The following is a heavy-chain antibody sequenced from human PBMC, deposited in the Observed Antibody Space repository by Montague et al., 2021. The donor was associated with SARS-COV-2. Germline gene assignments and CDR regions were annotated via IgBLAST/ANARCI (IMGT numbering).Heavy chain of an antibody. Sequence: SETLSLTCTVSGGSISSSSYYWGWIRQPPGKGLEWIGSIYYSGSTYYNPSLKSRVTISVDTSKNQFSLKLSSVTAADTAVYYCARGIRRTWTQLWVRSGFDYWGQGTLVTVSS. D-gene: IGHD5-18*01. CDR1: GGSISSSSYY. J-gene: IGHJ4*02. V-gene: IGHV4-39*07. CDR3: ARGIRRTWTQLWVRSGFDY. CDR2: IYYSGST.